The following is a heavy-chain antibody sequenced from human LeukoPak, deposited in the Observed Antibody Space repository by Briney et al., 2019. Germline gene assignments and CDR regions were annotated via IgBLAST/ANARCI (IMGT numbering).Heavy chain of an antibody. D-gene: IGHD1-1*01. CDR3: ARSPVLDRNDWSFAD. Sequence: GGSLRLSCAASGFTVSRNYMSWVRQAPGKGLEWGSVSYSGGDTSYPYSVKGRFTVSRDNPKNTVYLQMYSLRAEDTAVYFCARSPVLDRNDWSFADWGQGTLVTVSS. CDR1: GFTVSRNY. V-gene: IGHV3-53*01. CDR2: SYSGGDT. J-gene: IGHJ4*02.